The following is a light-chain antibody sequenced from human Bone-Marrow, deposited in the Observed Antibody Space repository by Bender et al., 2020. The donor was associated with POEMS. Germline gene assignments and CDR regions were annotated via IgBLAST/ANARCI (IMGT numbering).Light chain of an antibody. CDR1: SSNIGADYD. CDR3: QSYDSSLSGWV. J-gene: IGLJ3*02. CDR2: GNT. V-gene: IGLV1-40*01. Sequence: QSVLTQPPSVSGAPGQRVTISCTGSSSNIGADYDVHWYQQIPGTAPKLLVPGNTNRPSGVPDRFSGSKSGTSASLAITGLQAEDEADYYCQSYDSSLSGWVFGGGTKLTVL.